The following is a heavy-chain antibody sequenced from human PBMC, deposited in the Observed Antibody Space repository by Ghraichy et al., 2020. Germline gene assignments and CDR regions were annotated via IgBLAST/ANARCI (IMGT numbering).Heavy chain of an antibody. CDR1: GGSISGYY. J-gene: IGHJ4*02. CDR2: IHYTGST. CDR3: ARGDIFDY. D-gene: IGHD2-15*01. Sequence: SETLSLTCTVSGGSISGYYWSWIRQPPGQGLEWIGYIHYTGSTNSSPSLKSRVTISIDMCKNQVSLRLSSVTAADTAVYYCARGDIFDYWGQGTLLTVSS. V-gene: IGHV4-59*08.